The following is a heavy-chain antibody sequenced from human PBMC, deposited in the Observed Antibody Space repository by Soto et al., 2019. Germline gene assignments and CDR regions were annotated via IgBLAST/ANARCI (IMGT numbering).Heavy chain of an antibody. D-gene: IGHD6-6*01. J-gene: IGHJ4*02. CDR1: GFTFSSYW. Sequence: EVQLVESGGGLVQPGGSLRLSCAASGFTFSSYWMSWVRQAPGKGLEWVANIKQDGSEKYYVDSVKGRFTISRDNAKNSLYLQMNSLRAEDTAVYYCARGIGWGSSPTFDYWGQGTLVTVSS. CDR3: ARGIGWGSSPTFDY. V-gene: IGHV3-7*01. CDR2: IKQDGSEK.